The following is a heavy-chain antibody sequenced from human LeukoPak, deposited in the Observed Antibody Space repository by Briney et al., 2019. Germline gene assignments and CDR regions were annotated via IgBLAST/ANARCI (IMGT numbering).Heavy chain of an antibody. CDR3: ARYTIPNSFDI. J-gene: IGHJ3*02. V-gene: IGHV4-59*01. Sequence: SETLSLTCTVSGGSISSFYWSWIRQPPGKGLEWIGYIYSSGTTNYNPSLKSRVTISVDTSKSQFSLKLSSVTAADTAMYYCARYTIPNSFDIWGQGTMVTVSS. CDR2: IYSSGTT. D-gene: IGHD3-3*01. CDR1: GGSISSFY.